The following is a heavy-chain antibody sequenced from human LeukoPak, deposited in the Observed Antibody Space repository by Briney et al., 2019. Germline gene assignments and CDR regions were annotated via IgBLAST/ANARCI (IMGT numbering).Heavy chain of an antibody. Sequence: PGGSLRLSCAASGFTFSSFWMHWVRQAPGKGLVWVSRIDYDGTTTAYADSVKGRFTISRDNARNSLYLEMNSLRAEDTAVYYCARLRYTYGKNFDYWGQGTLVTVSS. D-gene: IGHD5-18*01. CDR3: ARLRYTYGKNFDY. CDR1: GFTFSSFW. CDR2: IDYDGTTT. J-gene: IGHJ4*02. V-gene: IGHV3-74*01.